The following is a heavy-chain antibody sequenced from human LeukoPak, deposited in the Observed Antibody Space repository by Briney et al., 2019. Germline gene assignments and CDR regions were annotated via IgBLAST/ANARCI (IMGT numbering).Heavy chain of an antibody. J-gene: IGHJ4*02. Sequence: SVKVSCKASGGTFSSYAISWVRQAPGQGLEWMGRIIPILGIANYAQKFQGRFTMTSDTSTSTVYMEFSNLRPDDTAVYFCARDGSWSSIGGLGYWGQGTLVTVSS. V-gene: IGHV1-69*04. CDR2: IIPILGIA. D-gene: IGHD2-15*01. CDR3: ARDGSWSSIGGLGY. CDR1: GGTFSSYA.